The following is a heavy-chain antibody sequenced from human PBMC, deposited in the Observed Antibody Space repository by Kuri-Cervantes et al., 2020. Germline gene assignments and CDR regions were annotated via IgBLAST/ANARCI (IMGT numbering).Heavy chain of an antibody. J-gene: IGHJ4*02. CDR1: SYSFTSYG. CDR3: ARDGRGRYYQVSDY. Sequence: ASVKVSCKASSYSFTSYGISWARQAPGQGLEWMGWISAYNGDANYAQKFQGRVTMTTDTSTSTAYMELRSLRSDDTAVYYCARDGRGRYYQVSDYWGQGTLVTVSS. V-gene: IGHV1-18*01. D-gene: IGHD1-26*01. CDR2: ISAYNGDA.